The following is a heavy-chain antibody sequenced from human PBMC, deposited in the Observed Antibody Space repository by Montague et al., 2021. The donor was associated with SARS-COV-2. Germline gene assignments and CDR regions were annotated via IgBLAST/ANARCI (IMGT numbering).Heavy chain of an antibody. V-gene: IGHV6-1*01. CDR1: GDSVSSNSAA. CDR3: AREGTVPGPRGIYFDD. Sequence: CAISGDSVSSNSAAWHWIRQSPSGGLGWLGRTYYRSKWYTDYAPSVKTRITITPDTSNNQFSLHLNSVTPGDTAVYYCAREGTVPGPRGIYFDDWGQGTLVTVSS. D-gene: IGHD1-1*01. CDR2: TYYRSKWYT. J-gene: IGHJ4*02.